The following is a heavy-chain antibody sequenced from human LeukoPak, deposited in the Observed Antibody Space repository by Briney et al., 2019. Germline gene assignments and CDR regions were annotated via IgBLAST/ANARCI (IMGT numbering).Heavy chain of an antibody. CDR2: IYYTGST. CDR1: GGSISSGGYY. V-gene: IGHV4-61*08. D-gene: IGHD3-22*01. Sequence: KPSETLSLTCTVSGGSISSGGYYWSWLRQPPGKGLEWIGYIYYTGSTNYNPSLKSRATISLDTSKNQFSLRLTSVTAADTAVYYCAKYSDSSGYYAYWGQGTLVTVSS. J-gene: IGHJ4*02. CDR3: AKYSDSSGYYAY.